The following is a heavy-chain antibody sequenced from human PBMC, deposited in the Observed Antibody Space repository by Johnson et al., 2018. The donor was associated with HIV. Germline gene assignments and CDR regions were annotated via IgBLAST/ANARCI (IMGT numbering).Heavy chain of an antibody. CDR3: AKDVLRSFDWLPDSFDI. Sequence: QLVESGGGLIQPGGSLRLSCAASDFTFSSYYMNCVRQAPGNGLELVGQVNPNGGSTYLIDSGEDRFNISRDNAKDTLHLQMNYLRAEDTAVYYCAKDVLRSFDWLPDSFDIWGQGTMVTVSS. D-gene: IGHD3-9*01. J-gene: IGHJ3*02. CDR1: DFTFSSYY. CDR2: NPNGGST. V-gene: IGHV3-25*04.